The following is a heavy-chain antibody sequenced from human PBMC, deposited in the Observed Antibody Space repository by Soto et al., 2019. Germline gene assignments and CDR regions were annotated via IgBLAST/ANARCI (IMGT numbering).Heavy chain of an antibody. Sequence: QVQLVESGGGVVQPGRSLRLSCAASGFTFSHYAMHWVRLAPGKGLEWVALMSYAGSNEYYADSVKGRFTISRDNSKNTLYLQMNSLGAEDTAVYYCAKDGSHNFDYWGQGTLVTVSS. D-gene: IGHD1-26*01. CDR2: MSYAGSNE. CDR1: GFTFSHYA. CDR3: AKDGSHNFDY. V-gene: IGHV3-30*18. J-gene: IGHJ4*02.